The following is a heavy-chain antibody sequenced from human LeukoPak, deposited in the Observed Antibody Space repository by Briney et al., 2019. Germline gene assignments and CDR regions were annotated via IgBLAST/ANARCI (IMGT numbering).Heavy chain of an antibody. CDR2: IYYSGST. J-gene: IGHJ4*02. Sequence: ASETLSLTCTVSGASVSTYYWSWIRQPPGKGLEWIGYIYYSGSTYYNPSLKSRVTISVDTSKNQFSLKLSSVTAADTAVYYCARGHGSDVWGQGALVTVSS. V-gene: IGHV4-59*08. CDR1: GASVSTYY. D-gene: IGHD3-10*01. CDR3: ARGHGSDV.